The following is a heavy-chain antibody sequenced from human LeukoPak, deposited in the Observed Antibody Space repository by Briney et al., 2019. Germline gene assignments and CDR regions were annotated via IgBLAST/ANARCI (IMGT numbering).Heavy chain of an antibody. J-gene: IGHJ5*02. CDR2: INPSGGTT. CDR3: ARDPRGVIGSAWGNCFDP. D-gene: IGHD6-19*01. Sequence: ASVKVSCKASGYTFTNYYIHWVRQAPGQGLEWMGIINPSGGTTAYAQKFQGRVTMTRDTSTSTVFMELSSLRSEYTAMYYCARDPRGVIGSAWGNCFDPWGQGTLVTVSS. V-gene: IGHV1-46*01. CDR1: GYTFTNYY.